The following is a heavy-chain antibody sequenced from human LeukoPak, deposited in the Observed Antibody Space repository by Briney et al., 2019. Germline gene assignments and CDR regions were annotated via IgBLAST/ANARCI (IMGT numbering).Heavy chain of an antibody. CDR2: ITASSAAI. CDR1: GFSFSSYT. CDR3: ARAYYDILTGYNPYFDY. J-gene: IGHJ4*02. Sequence: GGSLRLSCATSGFSFSSYTMNWVRQAPGKGLEWVSSITASSAAIYSADSVKGRFTISRDNAKNFLYLQMNSLRAEDTAVYYCARAYYDILTGYNPYFDYWGQGILVTVSS. V-gene: IGHV3-21*01. D-gene: IGHD3-9*01.